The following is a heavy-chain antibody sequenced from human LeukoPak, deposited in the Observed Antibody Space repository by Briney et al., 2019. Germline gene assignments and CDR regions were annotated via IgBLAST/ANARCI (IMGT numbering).Heavy chain of an antibody. D-gene: IGHD4-17*01. Sequence: ASVKVSCKASGYTFTSYAMNWVRQAPGQGLEWMGWINTNTGNPTYAQGFTGRFVFSLDTSVSTAYLQISSLKAEDTAVYYCARGPNDYGDYWYYYYGMDVWGQGTTVTVSS. CDR1: GYTFTSYA. V-gene: IGHV7-4-1*02. CDR2: INTNTGNP. CDR3: ARGPNDYGDYWYYYYGMDV. J-gene: IGHJ6*02.